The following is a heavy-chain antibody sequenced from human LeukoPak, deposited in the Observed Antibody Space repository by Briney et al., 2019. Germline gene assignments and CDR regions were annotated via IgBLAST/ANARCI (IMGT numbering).Heavy chain of an antibody. D-gene: IGHD3-3*01. V-gene: IGHV1-69*02. CDR1: GGTFSSYT. J-gene: IGHJ5*02. CDR3: ASWSESDTIFGVPRGNWFDP. CDR2: IIPILGIA. Sequence: SVKVSCKASGGTFSSYTISWVRQAPGQGLEWMGRIIPILGIANYAQKFQGRVTITADKSTSTAYMELSSLRSEDTAVYYCASWSESDTIFGVPRGNWFDPWGQGALVTVSS.